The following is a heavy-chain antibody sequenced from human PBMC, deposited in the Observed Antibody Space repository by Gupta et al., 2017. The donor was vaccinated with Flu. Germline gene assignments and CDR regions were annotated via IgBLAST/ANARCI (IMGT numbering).Heavy chain of an antibody. J-gene: IGHJ4*02. CDR2: INHDGTST. D-gene: IGHD3-16*01. CDR3: ARDRGGFFAN. Sequence: EVQLVESGRGLVQPGESLRLSCAASGFTLSRYWMHWVRQAPGKGLVWVSRINHDGTSTTDADSVKGRFKIARDKAENTLYVKMEGLRVEDTAVYVGARDRGGFFANGRQGTMVTVSS. CDR1: GFTLSRYW. V-gene: IGHV3-74*01.